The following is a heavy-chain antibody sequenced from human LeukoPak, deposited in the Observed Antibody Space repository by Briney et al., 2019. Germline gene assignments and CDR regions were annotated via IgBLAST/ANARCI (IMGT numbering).Heavy chain of an antibody. D-gene: IGHD3-10*01. CDR3: ASMWFGEISRVY. J-gene: IGHJ4*02. CDR1: GYSISRGYY. V-gene: IGHV4-38-2*02. CDR2: IYHSGST. Sequence: PSETLSLTCSVSGYSISRGYYWGWIRQSPGKGLEWIGSIYHSGSTYYNPSLKSRVTISVDKSKNQFSLKLSSVTAADTAVYYCASMWFGEISRVYWGQGTLVTVSS.